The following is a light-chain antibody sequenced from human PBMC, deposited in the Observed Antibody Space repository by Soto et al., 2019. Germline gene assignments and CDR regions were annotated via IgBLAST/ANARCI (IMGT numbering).Light chain of an antibody. Sequence: DIQMTQSPSTLSASVGDRVTITCRASESISGWLAWYQQKPGKAPKLVIFKASTLESGVPSRFSGSASGTEFTLSISSLQPDDFATYYCQQYNSYPRTFGQGTKVEIK. CDR2: KAS. CDR3: QQYNSYPRT. CDR1: ESISGW. J-gene: IGKJ1*01. V-gene: IGKV1-5*03.